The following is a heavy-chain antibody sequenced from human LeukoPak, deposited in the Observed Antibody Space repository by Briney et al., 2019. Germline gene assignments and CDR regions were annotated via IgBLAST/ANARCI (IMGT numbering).Heavy chain of an antibody. V-gene: IGHV4-31*03. CDR2: IYYSGGT. CDR1: GGSISSGGYY. Sequence: SETLSLTCTVSGGSISSGGYYWSWIRQHPGTGLEWIGYIYYSGGTYYNPSLKSRVTISVDTSKNQFSLKLSSVTAADTAVYYCARDGGSGGGYFDYWGQGTLVTVSS. CDR3: ARDGGSGGGYFDY. D-gene: IGHD3-10*01. J-gene: IGHJ4*02.